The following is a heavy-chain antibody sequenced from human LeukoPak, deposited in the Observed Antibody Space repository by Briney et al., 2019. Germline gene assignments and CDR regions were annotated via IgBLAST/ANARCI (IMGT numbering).Heavy chain of an antibody. CDR2: ISYDGSNK. D-gene: IGHD3-22*01. V-gene: IGHV3-30*18. J-gene: IGHJ4*02. Sequence: GRFLRLSCAASGFTSSSYGMHWVRQAPGKGLEWVAVISYDGSNKYYADSVKGRFTISRDNSKNTLYLQMNSLRAEDTAVYYCAKLKSSYYYDSSGYSPFDYWGQGTLVTVSS. CDR1: GFTSSSYG. CDR3: AKLKSSYYYDSSGYSPFDY.